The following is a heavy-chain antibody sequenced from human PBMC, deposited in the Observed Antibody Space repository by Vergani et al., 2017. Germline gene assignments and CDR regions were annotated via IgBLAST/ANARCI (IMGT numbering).Heavy chain of an antibody. CDR1: GYTFTSYG. D-gene: IGHD3-22*01. J-gene: IGHJ3*02. Sequence: QVQLVQSGAEVKKPGASVKVSCKASGYTFTSYGISWVRQAPGQGLEWMGWISAYNGNTNYAQKLQGRVTMTTDTSTSTAYIELRSLRSDDTAVYYCARDPTKDSSGYFPTLPHDQSTDDAFDIWGQGTMVTVSS. CDR3: ARDPTKDSSGYFPTLPHDQSTDDAFDI. V-gene: IGHV1-18*01. CDR2: ISAYNGNT.